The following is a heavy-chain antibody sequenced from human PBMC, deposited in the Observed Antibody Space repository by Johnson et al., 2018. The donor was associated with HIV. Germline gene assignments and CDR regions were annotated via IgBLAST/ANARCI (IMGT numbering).Heavy chain of an antibody. D-gene: IGHD2-21*01. J-gene: IGHJ3*02. CDR3: ARTGRLFDAFDI. Sequence: VQLVESGGGVVRPGGSLRLSCAASGFTFSSYVMHWVRQAPGKGLEWVAVISYDGSNKYYADSVKGRFTISRDNSKNTLYLQMNSLRAEDTALYYCARTGRLFDAFDIWGQGTMVTVSS. V-gene: IGHV3-30-3*01. CDR2: ISYDGSNK. CDR1: GFTFSSYV.